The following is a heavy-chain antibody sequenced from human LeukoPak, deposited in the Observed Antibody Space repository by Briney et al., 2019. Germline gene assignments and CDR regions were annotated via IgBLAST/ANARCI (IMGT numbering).Heavy chain of an antibody. CDR1: GYTFGRYW. V-gene: IGHV5-51*01. J-gene: IGHJ4*02. CDR2: IYPDDSEI. CDR3: ARLWWGRNWTQGYFDY. Sequence: GESLKISCNTSGYTFGRYWIAWVRQMPGKGLEWMGFIYPDDSEIRYSPSFQGQVTISADKSINTAYLQWNSLKASDTAMYYCARLWWGRNWTQGYFDYWGQGTLVTVSS. D-gene: IGHD1-1*01.